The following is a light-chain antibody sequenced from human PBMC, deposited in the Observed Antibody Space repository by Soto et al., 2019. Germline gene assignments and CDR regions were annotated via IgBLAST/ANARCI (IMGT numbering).Light chain of an antibody. V-gene: IGKV3-20*01. CDR2: AAT. J-gene: IGKJ1*01. CDR1: QSVSTNF. CDR3: QQYAGPPWP. Sequence: ELLLTLSPGSLCFSPGEGGTRSCRASQSVSTNFLAWYHHKPAQPPRLLIYAATSRATGIPDRFRGGGSGTDVTLIISRMETEDFAEYYCQQYAGPPWPFGQGTKVDIK.